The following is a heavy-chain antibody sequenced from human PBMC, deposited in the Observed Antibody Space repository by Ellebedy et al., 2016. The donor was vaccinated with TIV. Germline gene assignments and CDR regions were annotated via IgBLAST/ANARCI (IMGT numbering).Heavy chain of an antibody. V-gene: IGHV4-4*07. D-gene: IGHD1-1*01. Sequence: SETLSLXCTVSGGSASRYFWSWIRQPAGKGLEWIGRIFTSGSFNYNPSLMSRVTMSVVTSKNQLSLRLNSVTAADTAVYYCARVHCSITTCDYYYMDVWGKGTTVTVSS. J-gene: IGHJ6*03. CDR1: GGSASRYF. CDR3: ARVHCSITTCDYYYMDV. CDR2: IFTSGSF.